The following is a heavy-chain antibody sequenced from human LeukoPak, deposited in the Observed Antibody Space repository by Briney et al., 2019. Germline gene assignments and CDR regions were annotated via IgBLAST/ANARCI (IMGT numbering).Heavy chain of an antibody. CDR1: GFAFSSHG. Sequence: PGGSLRLSCAASGFAFSSHGMSWIRQPPGKGLEWIGSIYYSGSTYYNPSLKSRVTISVDTSKNQFSLKLSSVTAADTAVSYCARRAMGRGGTYFDYWGQGTLVTVSS. J-gene: IGHJ4*02. D-gene: IGHD3-10*01. V-gene: IGHV4-39*01. CDR2: IYYSGST. CDR3: ARRAMGRGGTYFDY.